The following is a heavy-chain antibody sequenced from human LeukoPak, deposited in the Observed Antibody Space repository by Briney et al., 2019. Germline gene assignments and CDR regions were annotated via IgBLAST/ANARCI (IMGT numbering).Heavy chain of an antibody. V-gene: IGHV3-30-3*01. J-gene: IGHJ4*02. Sequence: SGGSLRLSCAASGFTFSSYAMHWVRQAPGKGLEWVAVISYDGSNKYYADSVKGRFTISRDNSKNTLYLQMNSLRAEDTAVYYRARDYYYFDYWGQGTLVTVSS. CDR2: ISYDGSNK. CDR3: ARDYYYFDY. CDR1: GFTFSSYA. D-gene: IGHD3-10*01.